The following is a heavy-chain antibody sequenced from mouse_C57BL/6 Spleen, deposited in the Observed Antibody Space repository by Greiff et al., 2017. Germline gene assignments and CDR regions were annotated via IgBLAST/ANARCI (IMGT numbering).Heavy chain of an antibody. CDR1: GFSLTSYG. D-gene: IGHD2-3*01. J-gene: IGHJ2*01. Sequence: QVQLQQPGPGLVQPSQSLSITCTVSGFSLTSYGVHWVRQSPGQGLEWLGVIWRAGSTDYYAAFISRLSISKDNSKGQVYFKMHRLQADEAAIYYSARGDDGYYIDYWGQGTTLTVSS. CDR2: IWRAGST. CDR3: ARGDDGYYIDY. V-gene: IGHV2-2*01.